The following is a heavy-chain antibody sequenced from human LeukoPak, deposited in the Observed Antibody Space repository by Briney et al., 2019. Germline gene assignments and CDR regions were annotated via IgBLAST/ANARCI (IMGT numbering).Heavy chain of an antibody. D-gene: IGHD2-15*01. CDR1: GFTFDDYA. V-gene: IGHV3-9*01. CDR3: AKDRGVGYCSGGSCYYFTH. CDR2: ISWNSGSI. J-gene: IGHJ4*02. Sequence: GGSLRLSCAASGFTFDDYAMPWVRQAPGKGLEWVSGISWNSGSIGYADSVKGRFTISRDNAKNSLYLQMNSLRAEDTALYYCAKDRGVGYCSGGSCYYFTHWGQGTLVTVSS.